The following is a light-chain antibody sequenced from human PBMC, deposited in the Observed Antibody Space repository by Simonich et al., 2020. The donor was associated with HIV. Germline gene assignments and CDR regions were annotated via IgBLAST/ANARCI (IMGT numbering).Light chain of an antibody. Sequence: EIVLTQSPATLSLSPGERATLACRASQSVSSCLSWYQQQPGQAPRPLIYDASNGATGIPARFSGSGSRTDFTLTISSLEPEDFEVYYCQQRSNWPPITFGQGTRLEIK. CDR2: DAS. V-gene: IGKV3-11*01. CDR1: QSVSSC. CDR3: QQRSNWPPIT. J-gene: IGKJ5*01.